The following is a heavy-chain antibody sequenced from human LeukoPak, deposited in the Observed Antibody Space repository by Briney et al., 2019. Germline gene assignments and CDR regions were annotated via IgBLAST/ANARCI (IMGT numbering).Heavy chain of an antibody. D-gene: IGHD6-13*01. Sequence: GGSLRFSCAASGFTFSSYGMHWVRQAPGKGLEWVAVISYDGSNKYYADSAKGRFTISRDNSKNTLYLQMNSLRAEDTAVYYCAKDSSSWYGWFDPWGQGTLVTVSS. CDR1: GFTFSSYG. CDR3: AKDSSSWYGWFDP. CDR2: ISYDGSNK. J-gene: IGHJ5*02. V-gene: IGHV3-30*18.